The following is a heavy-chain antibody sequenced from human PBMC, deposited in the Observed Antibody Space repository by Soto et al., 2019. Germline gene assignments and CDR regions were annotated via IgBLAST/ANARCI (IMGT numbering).Heavy chain of an antibody. Sequence: QVQLQESGPGLVKPSETLSLTCTVSGGSISSYYWSWIRQPPGKGLEWIGYIYYSGSTNYNPSLKSRVTLSVDTSNNQFSLTLSSVTAADTAVYYCARVNDYYYGLDVWGQGTTVTVSS. CDR3: ARVNDYYYGLDV. J-gene: IGHJ6*02. CDR1: GGSISSYY. CDR2: IYYSGST. V-gene: IGHV4-59*01.